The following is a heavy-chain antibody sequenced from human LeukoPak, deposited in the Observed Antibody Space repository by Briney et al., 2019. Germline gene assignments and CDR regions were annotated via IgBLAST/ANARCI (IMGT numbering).Heavy chain of an antibody. J-gene: IGHJ4*02. CDR1: GYTFTSYG. V-gene: IGHV1-18*01. CDR3: ARAMYGSGSYYAAPPFDY. CDR2: ISAYNGNT. Sequence: ASVKVSCKASGYTFTSYGISWVRQAPGQGLEWMGWISAYNGNTNYAQKLQGRVTMTTDTSTSTAYMELRSLRSDDTAVYYCARAMYGSGSYYAAPPFDYWGQGTLVTVSS. D-gene: IGHD3-10*01.